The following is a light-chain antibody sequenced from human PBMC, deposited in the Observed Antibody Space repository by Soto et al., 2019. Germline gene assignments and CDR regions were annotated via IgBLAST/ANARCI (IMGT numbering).Light chain of an antibody. J-gene: IGKJ1*01. CDR1: QSTSSY. CDR3: QQSYRPWT. CDR2: VAS. V-gene: IGKV1-39*01. Sequence: DIQMTQSPSSLSASVGDRVIITCRASQSTSSYLNWYQQKPGKAPKVLIYVASSLQSGVPSRFSGSGSGTDFTLTISSLQPEDFATYYCQQSYRPWTFGQGTKVDIK.